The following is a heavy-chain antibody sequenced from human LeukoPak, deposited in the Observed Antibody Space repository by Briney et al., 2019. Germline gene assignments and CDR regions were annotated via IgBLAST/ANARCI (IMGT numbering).Heavy chain of an antibody. CDR3: ASLGEIAARPWFDP. CDR1: GGSISSYY. J-gene: IGHJ5*02. CDR2: IYYSGST. V-gene: IGHV4-59*01. Sequence: PSETLSLTCTVSGGSISSYYWSWIRQPPGKGLEWIGYIYYSGSTNYNPSLKSRVTISVDTSKNQFSLKLSSVTAADTAVYYCASLGEIAARPWFDPWGQGTLVTVSS. D-gene: IGHD6-6*01.